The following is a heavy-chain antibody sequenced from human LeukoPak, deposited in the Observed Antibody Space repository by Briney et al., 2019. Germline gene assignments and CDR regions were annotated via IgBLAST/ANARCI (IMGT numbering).Heavy chain of an antibody. V-gene: IGHV3-53*01. Sequence: HPGGSLRLSCAASGFTVSNSYMTWVRQAPGKGLEWVSFIYPDGTTSYADSVKGRFTISRDTSKNTLHLQMNSLRADDTAVYYCAREQAYWFGPWGQGSLVTVSS. CDR2: IYPDGTT. CDR3: AREQAYWFGP. J-gene: IGHJ5*02. CDR1: GFTVSNSY.